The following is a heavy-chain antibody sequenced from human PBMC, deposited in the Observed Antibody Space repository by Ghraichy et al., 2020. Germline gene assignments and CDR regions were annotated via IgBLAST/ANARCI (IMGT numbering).Heavy chain of an antibody. J-gene: IGHJ4*02. Sequence: SETLSLTCTVSGGSISSSSYYWGWIRQPPGKGLEWIGSIYYSGSTYYNPSLKSRVTISVDTSKNQFSLKLSSVTAADTAVYYCARLGYYYDSSGHYYFDYWGQGTLVTVSS. CDR3: ARLGYYYDSSGHYYFDY. CDR1: GGSISSSSYY. CDR2: IYYSGST. D-gene: IGHD3-22*01. V-gene: IGHV4-39*01.